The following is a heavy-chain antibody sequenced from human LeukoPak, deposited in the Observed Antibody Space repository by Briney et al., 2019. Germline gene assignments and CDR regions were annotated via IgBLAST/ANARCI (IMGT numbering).Heavy chain of an antibody. Sequence: ASVKVSCKASGGTFSSYAISWVRQAPGQGLEWMGRIIPIFGTANYAQKFQGRVTITTDESTSTAYMELSSLRSEDTAVYYCARSHRSSGYYGDAFDIWGQGTMVTVFS. CDR3: ARSHRSSGYYGDAFDI. V-gene: IGHV1-69*05. D-gene: IGHD3-22*01. CDR2: IIPIFGTA. J-gene: IGHJ3*02. CDR1: GGTFSSYA.